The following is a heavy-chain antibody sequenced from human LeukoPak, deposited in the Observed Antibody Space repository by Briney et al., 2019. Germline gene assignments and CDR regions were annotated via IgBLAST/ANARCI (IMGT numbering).Heavy chain of an antibody. CDR3: ARDSGSASWAYS. V-gene: IGHV3-66*02. J-gene: IGHJ4*02. Sequence: PGGSLRLSCAASGISVSENYMSWVRQAPGKGLEWVCVVHRDGSIEYADSVKGRFTISRDIAENTLSLQMNSLRVEDTAVYYCARDSGSASWAYSWGQGTLVTVYS. D-gene: IGHD2-15*01. CDR2: VHRDGSI. CDR1: GISVSENY.